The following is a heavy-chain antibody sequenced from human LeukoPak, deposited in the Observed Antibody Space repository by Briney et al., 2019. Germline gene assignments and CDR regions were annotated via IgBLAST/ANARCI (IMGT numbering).Heavy chain of an antibody. V-gene: IGHV3-30*02. CDR3: ANIVSSYYYYMDV. CDR1: GFTFSSYG. J-gene: IGHJ6*03. CDR2: IRYDGSNK. D-gene: IGHD5/OR15-5a*01. Sequence: PGGSLRLSCAASGFTFSSYGMHWVRQAPGKGLEWVAFIRYDGSNKYYADSVKGRFTISRDNSKNTLYLQMNSLRAEDTAVYYCANIVSSYYYYMDVWGKGTTVTVSS.